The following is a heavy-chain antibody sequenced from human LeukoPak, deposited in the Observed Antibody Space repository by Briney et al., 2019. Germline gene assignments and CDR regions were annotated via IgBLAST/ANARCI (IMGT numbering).Heavy chain of an antibody. Sequence: PGGSLRLSCAASGFTFSDHYMDWVRRSPGKGLEWIGSIFYSGSTYYNPSLNSRVTISIDTSKNQFSLRLSSVTAADTAVYYCARQMNTVTADYWGQGTLVTVSS. CDR2: IFYSGST. V-gene: IGHV4-39*01. CDR1: GFTFSDHY. D-gene: IGHD4-17*01. CDR3: ARQMNTVTADY. J-gene: IGHJ4*02.